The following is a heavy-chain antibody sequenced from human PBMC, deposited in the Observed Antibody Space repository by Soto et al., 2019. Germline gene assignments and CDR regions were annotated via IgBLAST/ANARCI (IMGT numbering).Heavy chain of an antibody. CDR3: AIDVDTTVFNFDY. J-gene: IGHJ4*02. D-gene: IGHD5-18*01. V-gene: IGHV3-23*01. Sequence: EVQLLESGGGLVQPGGSLRLSCAASGFPFSTYAMSWVRQAPGKGLEWVSTINNSGGGTYSPDSMKGRFTISRDNSKNGVYLHRNSLRAEDTAIYYCAIDVDTTVFNFDYWGQGALVTVSS. CDR1: GFPFSTYA. CDR2: INNSGGGT.